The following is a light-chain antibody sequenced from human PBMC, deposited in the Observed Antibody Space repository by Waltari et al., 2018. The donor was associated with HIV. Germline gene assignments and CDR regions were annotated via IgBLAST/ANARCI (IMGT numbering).Light chain of an antibody. CDR3: CSYAGSSTVV. V-gene: IGLV2-23*02. J-gene: IGLJ2*01. CDR1: SSDVGDYNH. CDR2: DVN. Sequence: QSALTQPASVSGSPGQSITISCTGTSSDVGDYNHVFWYQQYPGKAPKLMIYDVNKRPSGVSNRFSGSKSGNTASLTISGLQAEDEADYYCCSYAGSSTVVFGGGTKLTVL.